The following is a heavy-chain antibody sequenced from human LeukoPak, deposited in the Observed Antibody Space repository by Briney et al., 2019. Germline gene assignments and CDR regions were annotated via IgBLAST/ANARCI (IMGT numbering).Heavy chain of an antibody. CDR1: GGSISSYY. CDR3: AREGTSGTHLNWFDP. D-gene: IGHD1-1*01. Sequence: PSETLSLTCTVSGGSISSYYWSWIRQPPGKGLEWIGHIYGSGITNYNRSLKSRVTLSVDTSKNQFSLKLSSVTAADTAVYYCAREGTSGTHLNWFDPWGQGTLVTVSS. V-gene: IGHV4-59*01. J-gene: IGHJ5*02. CDR2: IYGSGIT.